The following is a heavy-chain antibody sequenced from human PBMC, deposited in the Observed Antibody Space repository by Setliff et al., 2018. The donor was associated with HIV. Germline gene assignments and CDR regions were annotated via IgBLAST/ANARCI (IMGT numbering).Heavy chain of an antibody. CDR1: GGSISSSSYY. Sequence: ASETLSLTCIVSGGSISSSSYYWGWIRQPPGKGLEWIGTVYYSGSTYYNPSLKSRVTMSVDTSKNRFSLKLSSVTAADTAIFYCARHAGSGARDDAFDIWGQGPLVTVSS. D-gene: IGHD6-19*01. CDR2: VYYSGST. V-gene: IGHV4-39*01. CDR3: ARHAGSGARDDAFDI. J-gene: IGHJ3*02.